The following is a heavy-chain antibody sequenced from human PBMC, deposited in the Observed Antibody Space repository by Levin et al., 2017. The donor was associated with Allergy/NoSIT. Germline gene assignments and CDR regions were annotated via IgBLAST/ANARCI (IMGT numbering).Heavy chain of an antibody. Sequence: GGSLRLSCAASRSTFSNYGMHWVRQAPGKGLEWVGIISHDGTDTHSADSVRGRFTISRDNSKNTLYLQMNSLTAEDAAIYYCATAGGFDIWGQGTMVTVSS. J-gene: IGHJ3*02. CDR1: RSTFSNYG. CDR3: ATAGGFDI. V-gene: IGHV3-30*03. CDR2: ISHDGTDT.